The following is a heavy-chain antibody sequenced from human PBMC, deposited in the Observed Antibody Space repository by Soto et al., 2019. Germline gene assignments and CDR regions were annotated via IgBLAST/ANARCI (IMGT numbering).Heavy chain of an antibody. V-gene: IGHV3-30-3*01. CDR3: ARAGCDGGTCYTLVGLRYGMDV. CDR2: ISYDGSNK. J-gene: IGHJ6*02. D-gene: IGHD2-15*01. Sequence: QVQLVESGGGVVQPGRSLRLSCAASGFTFSSYAMYWVRQAPGKVLEWVAVISYDGSNKYYADSVKGRFTISRDNSKNTLYLQMNSLRAEDTAVYYCARAGCDGGTCYTLVGLRYGMDVWCQGTTVTVSS. CDR1: GFTFSSYA.